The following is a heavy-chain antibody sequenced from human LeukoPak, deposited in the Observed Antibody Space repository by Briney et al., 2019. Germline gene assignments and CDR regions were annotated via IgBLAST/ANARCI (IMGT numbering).Heavy chain of an antibody. CDR2: IYYSGST. Sequence: SETLSLTCTVSGGSISNYYWSWIRQPPGKGLEWIGYIYYSGSTNYNPSLKSRVTISVDTSKNQFSLKLSSVTAADTAMYCCARRRAAADTHFDYWGQGTLVTVSS. D-gene: IGHD6-13*01. J-gene: IGHJ4*02. CDR1: GGSISNYY. V-gene: IGHV4-59*08. CDR3: ARRRAAADTHFDY.